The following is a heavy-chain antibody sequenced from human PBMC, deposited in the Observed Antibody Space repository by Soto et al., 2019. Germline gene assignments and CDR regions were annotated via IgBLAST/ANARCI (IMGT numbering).Heavy chain of an antibody. CDR2: TTSPANSCYT. CDR1: GFTSGDYG. Sequence: PGGSLRLSCSFSGFTSGDYGMTWVRQAPGKGLEWVAFTTSPANSCYTEYAASVKCRFIIAKDDSKRVAYLQMNSLETEDTAIYYCSREGDYYGLDVWGRGTTVTVSS. J-gene: IGHJ6*02. CDR3: SREGDYYGLDV. D-gene: IGHD1-26*01. V-gene: IGHV3-49*04.